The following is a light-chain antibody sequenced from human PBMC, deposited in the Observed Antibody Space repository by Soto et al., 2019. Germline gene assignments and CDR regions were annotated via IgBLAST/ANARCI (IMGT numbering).Light chain of an antibody. CDR3: CSFAGSATLYV. CDR1: GSDVGGYNY. Sequence: QSVLTQPRSVSGSPGQSVTISCTGTGSDVGGYNYVSWYQQHPGKASKLIIYDVSERPSGVPDRFSGSKSGNTASLTISGLQAEDEADYFCCSFAGSATLYVFGIGTKVTVL. CDR2: DVS. J-gene: IGLJ1*01. V-gene: IGLV2-11*01.